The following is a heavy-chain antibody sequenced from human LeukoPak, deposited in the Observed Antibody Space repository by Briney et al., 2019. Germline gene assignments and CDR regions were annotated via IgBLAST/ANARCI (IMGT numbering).Heavy chain of an antibody. CDR1: GGTFSSYA. D-gene: IGHD4-17*01. CDR3: ARESTVTIGFDY. J-gene: IGHJ4*02. Sequence: SVKVSCKASGGTFSSYAISWVRQAPGQGLEWMGGIIPIFGTANYAQKFQGRVTITTDESTSTAYMELSSLRSEDTAVYYCARESTVTIGFDYWGQGTLVTVPS. V-gene: IGHV1-69*05. CDR2: IIPIFGTA.